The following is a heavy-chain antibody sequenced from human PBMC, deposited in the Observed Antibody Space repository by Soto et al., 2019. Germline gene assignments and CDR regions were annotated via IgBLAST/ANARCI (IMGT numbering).Heavy chain of an antibody. CDR2: INPNSGGT. D-gene: IGHD2-8*02. CDR3: ARDGGVQARFDP. Sequence: ASVKVSCKASGYTFTGYYIHWVRQAPGQGLEWMGWINPNSGGTNYAQKFQGWVTMTTDTSTSTAYMELRSLRSDDTAVYYCARDGGVQARFDPWGQGTLVTVSS. V-gene: IGHV1-2*04. J-gene: IGHJ5*02. CDR1: GYTFTGYY.